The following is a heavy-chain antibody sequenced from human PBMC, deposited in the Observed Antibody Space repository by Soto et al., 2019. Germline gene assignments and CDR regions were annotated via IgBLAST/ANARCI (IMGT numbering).Heavy chain of an antibody. D-gene: IGHD6-13*01. CDR3: ARTDSRPQDFDY. V-gene: IGHV4-59*08. J-gene: IGHJ4*02. CDR1: GGSISSYY. Sequence: PSETLSLTCTVSGGSISSYYWSWIRQPPGKGLEWIGYIYYSGSTNYNPSLKSRVTISVDTSKNQFSLKLSSVTAADTAVYYCARTDSRPQDFDYWGQGTLVTVSS. CDR2: IYYSGST.